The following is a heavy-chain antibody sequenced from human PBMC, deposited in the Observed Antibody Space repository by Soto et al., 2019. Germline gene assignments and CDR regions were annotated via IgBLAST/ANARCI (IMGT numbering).Heavy chain of an antibody. CDR3: ARGTRALITSFFAY. V-gene: IGHV4-59*01. CDR1: GDSLSNFY. CDR2: FHDSGKT. Sequence: SESMSLASAVSGDSLSNFYLGWIRQSPGKGLEWIGYFHDSGKTGYNPSLESRVSIVLGTSGNKFSLKLSSVTAADTAIYYCARGTRALITSFFAYWGQGLPVTVSS. D-gene: IGHD1-20*01. J-gene: IGHJ4*02.